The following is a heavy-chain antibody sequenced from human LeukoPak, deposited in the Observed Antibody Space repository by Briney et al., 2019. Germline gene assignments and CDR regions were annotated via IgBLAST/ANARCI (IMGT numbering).Heavy chain of an antibody. V-gene: IGHV3-21*01. D-gene: IGHD6-19*01. CDR2: ISSGRSYI. J-gene: IGHJ6*03. CDR1: GFTFSSYS. CDR3: AKAGIAVYYYYMDV. Sequence: GGSLRLSCAASGFTFSSYSMNWVRQAPGKGLEWVSCISSGRSYIYYADSMKGRFTISRDNAKNSLYLQMNSLRAEDTAVYYCAKAGIAVYYYYMDVWGKGTTVTVSS.